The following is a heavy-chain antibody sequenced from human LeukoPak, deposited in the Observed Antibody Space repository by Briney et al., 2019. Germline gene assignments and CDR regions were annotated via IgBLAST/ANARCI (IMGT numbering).Heavy chain of an antibody. V-gene: IGHV4-38-2*02. J-gene: IGHJ6*03. CDR1: GYSIRTDYY. D-gene: IGHD3-10*01. CDR2: INKSGNT. Sequence: SETLSLTCTVSGYSIRTDYYWGWIRQPPGKGPQWIGTINKSGNTYYNPSLRSRVTISVDTSKNQFSLKLSSVTAADTAVYYCARTAEGFGENHYYYYMDVWGKGTTVTVSS. CDR3: ARTAEGFGENHYYYYMDV.